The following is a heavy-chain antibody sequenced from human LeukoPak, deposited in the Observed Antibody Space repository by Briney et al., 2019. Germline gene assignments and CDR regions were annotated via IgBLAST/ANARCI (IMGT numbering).Heavy chain of an antibody. V-gene: IGHV1-2*02. CDR2: INPNSGGT. D-gene: IGHD6-19*01. CDR1: GYTFTGYY. CDR3: ASFSSGVPRRFDY. Sequence: ASVKVSCKASGYTFTGYYMHWVRQAPGQGLEWMGWINPNSGGTNYAQKFQGRVTMTRDTSISTAYMELSRLRSDDSAVYYCASFSSGVPRRFDYWGQGTLVTVSS. J-gene: IGHJ4*02.